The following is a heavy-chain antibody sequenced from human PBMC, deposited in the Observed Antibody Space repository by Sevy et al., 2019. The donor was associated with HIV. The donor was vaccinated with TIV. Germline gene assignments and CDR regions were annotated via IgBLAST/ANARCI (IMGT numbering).Heavy chain of an antibody. Sequence: GGSLRLSCAASGFTFSNHGMHWVRQAPGKGLEWVAFIRYDGSNEYYGDSVKGRFTISRDNSKNTLYLQMNSLRLEDKTVYFCAKDLKVLLVVDASPYYVFDIWGHGTMVTVSS. J-gene: IGHJ3*02. CDR3: AKDLKVLLVVDASPYYVFDI. D-gene: IGHD2-8*02. V-gene: IGHV3-30*02. CDR1: GFTFSNHG. CDR2: IRYDGSNE.